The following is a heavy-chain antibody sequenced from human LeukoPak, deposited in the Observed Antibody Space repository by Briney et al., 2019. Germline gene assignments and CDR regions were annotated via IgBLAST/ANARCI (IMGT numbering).Heavy chain of an antibody. V-gene: IGHV3-33*01. CDR2: IWYAESST. J-gene: IGHJ4*02. Sequence: GGSLRLSCAASGFIFNSYGIHWVRQAPGKGLEWVAVIWYAESSTYYTDSVKGRFTISRDNAKNTLNLQMNGLRAEDTAVYYCARDLVVTSAYWGQGTLVTVSS. D-gene: IGHD2-2*01. CDR1: GFIFNSYG. CDR3: ARDLVVTSAY.